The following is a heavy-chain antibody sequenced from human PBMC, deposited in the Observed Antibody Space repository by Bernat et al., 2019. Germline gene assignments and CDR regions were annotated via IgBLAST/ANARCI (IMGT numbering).Heavy chain of an antibody. CDR2: IKQDGSEK. V-gene: IGHV3-7*01. CDR1: GFTFSSYW. Sequence: EVQLVESGGGLVQPGGSLRLSCAASGFTFSSYWMSWVRQAPGKGLEWVANIKQDGSEKYYVDSVKGRFTISRDNAKNSLYLQMNSLRAEDTAVDYCARDGKLQRGKFDYWGQGTLVTVSS. D-gene: IGHD1-26*01. CDR3: ARDGKLQRGKFDY. J-gene: IGHJ4*02.